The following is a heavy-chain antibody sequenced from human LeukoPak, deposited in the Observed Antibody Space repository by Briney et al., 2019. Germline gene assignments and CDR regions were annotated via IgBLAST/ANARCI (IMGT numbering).Heavy chain of an antibody. CDR1: GFTFSSYV. CDR2: IGYDGSNK. V-gene: IGHV3-30*02. D-gene: IGHD2-2*01. J-gene: IGHJ6*03. Sequence: GGSLRLSCAASGFTFSSYVMHWVRQAPGKGLEWVAFIGYDGSNKYYADSMRGRFTISRDNSENTLYLQMNSLRGEDTAVYYCAKPLPAATPGYYHYIDVWGKGTTVTVSS. CDR3: AKPLPAATPGYYHYIDV.